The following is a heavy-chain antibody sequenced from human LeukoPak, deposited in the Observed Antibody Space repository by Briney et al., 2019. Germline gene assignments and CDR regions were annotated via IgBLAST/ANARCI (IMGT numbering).Heavy chain of an antibody. CDR1: GGSFSGYY. CDR2: INHSGST. J-gene: IGHJ4*02. Sequence: SETLSLTCAVYGGSFSGYYWSWIRQPPGKGLEWIGEINHSGSTNYNPSLKSRVTISVDTSKNQFSLKLSSVTAADTAVYYCARVSFLTHSDYWGQGTLVTVSS. D-gene: IGHD2/OR15-2a*01. CDR3: ARVSFLTHSDY. V-gene: IGHV4-34*01.